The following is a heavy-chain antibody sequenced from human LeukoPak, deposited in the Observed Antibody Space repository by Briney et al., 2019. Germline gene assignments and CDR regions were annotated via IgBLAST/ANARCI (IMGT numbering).Heavy chain of an antibody. Sequence: PSETLSLTCAVYGGSFSGYYWSWLRQPPGKGLEWIGEINHSGSTNYNPSLKSRVTISVDTSKNQFSLKLSSVTAADTAVYYCARVGVYDFWSGYYPNNWFDPWGQGTLVTVSS. CDR2: INHSGST. CDR1: GGSFSGYY. J-gene: IGHJ5*02. D-gene: IGHD3-3*01. V-gene: IGHV4-34*01. CDR3: ARVGVYDFWSGYYPNNWFDP.